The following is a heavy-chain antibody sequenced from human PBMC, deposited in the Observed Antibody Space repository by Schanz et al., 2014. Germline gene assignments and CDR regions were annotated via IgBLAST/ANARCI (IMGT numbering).Heavy chain of an antibody. J-gene: IGHJ5*02. CDR3: ARGPLGTSP. CDR1: GYTFISYG. V-gene: IGHV1-69*09. CDR2: IISILGIP. Sequence: QVQLVQSGAEVRKPGASVKVSCKASGYTFISYGISWVRQAPGQGLEWLGWIISILGIPNYAQKFQGRVTFTADKSTSTAYMELSSLKSEDTAVYYCARGPLGTSPWGQGTLVTVSS. D-gene: IGHD5-12*01.